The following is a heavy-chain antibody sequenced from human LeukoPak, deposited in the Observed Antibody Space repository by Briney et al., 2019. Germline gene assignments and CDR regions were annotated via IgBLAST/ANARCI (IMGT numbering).Heavy chain of an antibody. CDR2: IYYSGST. Sequence: SETLSLTCTVSGGSISSYYWSWIRQPPGKGLEWIGYIYYSGSTNYNPSLKSRVTISVDTSKNQFSLKLSSVTAADTAVYYCAREYTPNTYYYGMDVWGQGTTVTVSS. CDR3: AREYTPNTYYYGMDV. CDR1: GGSISSYY. J-gene: IGHJ6*02. D-gene: IGHD2-2*02. V-gene: IGHV4-59*12.